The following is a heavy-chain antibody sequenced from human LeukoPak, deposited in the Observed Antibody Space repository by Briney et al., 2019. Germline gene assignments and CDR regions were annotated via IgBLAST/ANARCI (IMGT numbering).Heavy chain of an antibody. Sequence: RTGGSLRLSCAASGFTFNNYAMSWVRQAPGKGLEWVSAISGSGGTTYYADSVKGRFTFSRDNSKNTLYLQMNSLRAEDTAVYYCAKGWLQLDYWGQGTLVTVSS. J-gene: IGHJ4*02. CDR2: ISGSGGTT. CDR1: GFTFNNYA. D-gene: IGHD5-24*01. CDR3: AKGWLQLDY. V-gene: IGHV3-23*01.